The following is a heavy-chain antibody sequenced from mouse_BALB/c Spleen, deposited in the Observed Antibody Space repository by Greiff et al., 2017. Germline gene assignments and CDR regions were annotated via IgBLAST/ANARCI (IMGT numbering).Heavy chain of an antibody. CDR2: IWAGGST. CDR3: ARDAGAARAYYAMDY. V-gene: IGHV2-9*02. Sequence: VKLVESGPGLVAPSQSLSITCTVSGFSLTSYGVHWVRQPPGKGLEWLGVIWAGGSTNYNSALMSRLSISKDNSKSQVFLKMNSLQTDDTAMYYCARDAGAARAYYAMDYWGQGTSVTVSS. CDR1: GFSLTSYG. D-gene: IGHD3-1*01. J-gene: IGHJ4*01.